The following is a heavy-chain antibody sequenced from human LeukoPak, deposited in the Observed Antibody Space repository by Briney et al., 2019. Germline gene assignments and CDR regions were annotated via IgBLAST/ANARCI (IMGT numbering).Heavy chain of an antibody. D-gene: IGHD3-22*01. CDR1: GYTFTSYG. V-gene: IGHV1-18*01. Sequence: ASVKVSCKASGYTFTSYGISWVRQAPGQGLEWMGWISAYNGNTNYAQKLQGRVTMTTDTSTSTAYMELRSLRSDDTAVYYCARVEDYYDSSGYYKAFDYWGQGTLVTVSS. J-gene: IGHJ4*02. CDR2: ISAYNGNT. CDR3: ARVEDYYDSSGYYKAFDY.